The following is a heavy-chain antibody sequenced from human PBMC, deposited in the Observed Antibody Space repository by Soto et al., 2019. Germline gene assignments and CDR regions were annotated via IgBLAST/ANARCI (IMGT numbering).Heavy chain of an antibody. V-gene: IGHV1-69*12. CDR1: GGTFSSYA. D-gene: IGHD3-10*01. Sequence: QVQLVQSGAEVKKPGSSVKVSCKASGGTFSSYAISWVRQAPGQGLEWMGGIIPIFGTANYAQKFQGRVTITADESTSTAYMELSSLRSEDTAVYYCAREAHYPMVRHYYGMDVWGQGTTVTVSS. CDR2: IIPIFGTA. CDR3: AREAHYPMVRHYYGMDV. J-gene: IGHJ6*02.